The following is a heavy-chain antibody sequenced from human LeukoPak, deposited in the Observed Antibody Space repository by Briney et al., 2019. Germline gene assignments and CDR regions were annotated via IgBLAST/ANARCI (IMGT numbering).Heavy chain of an antibody. CDR3: VRDGEGVAISVNYWFAP. Sequence: GASVKVSCKATGFTFTNYDINWVRQATEQGLEWMGWMNPINGNTGYAQKFQGRVTMTRDTSISTAYMELRSLTSEDTAVYYCVRDGEGVAISVNYWFAPWGQGTLVTVSS. CDR2: MNPINGNT. V-gene: IGHV1-8*01. D-gene: IGHD3-10*01. CDR1: GFTFTNYD. J-gene: IGHJ5*02.